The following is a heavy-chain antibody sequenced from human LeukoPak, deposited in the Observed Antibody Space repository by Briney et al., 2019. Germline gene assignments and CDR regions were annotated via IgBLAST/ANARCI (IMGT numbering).Heavy chain of an antibody. J-gene: IGHJ4*02. V-gene: IGHV1-2*02. Sequence: ASVKVSCKASGYTFTGYYMHWVRQAPGQGLEWMGWINPNSGDTNYAPKFQGRVTMTRDTSTFTAYVELSSLKSDDTAVYYCARSSGTTFGFCDYWGQGTLVTVSS. CDR1: GYTFTGYY. CDR2: INPNSGDT. D-gene: IGHD3-16*01. CDR3: ARSSGTTFGFCDY.